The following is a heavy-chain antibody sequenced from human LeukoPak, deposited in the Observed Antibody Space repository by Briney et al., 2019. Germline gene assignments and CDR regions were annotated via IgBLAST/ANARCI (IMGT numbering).Heavy chain of an antibody. CDR3: ARDTPPSYYHYMDV. CDR2: ISGSGGST. V-gene: IGHV3-23*01. J-gene: IGHJ6*03. CDR1: GFTFSGYA. Sequence: GGSLRLSCAASGFTFSGYAMSWVRQAPGKGLEWVSAISGSGGSTYYADSVKGRFTISRDNAKNSLYLQMNSLRAEDTAVYYCARDTPPSYYHYMDVWGKGTTVTVSS.